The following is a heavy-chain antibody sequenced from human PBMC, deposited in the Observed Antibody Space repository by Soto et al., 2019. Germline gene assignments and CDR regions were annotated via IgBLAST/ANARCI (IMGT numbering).Heavy chain of an antibody. D-gene: IGHD6-19*01. CDR2: ISVYRGNT. CDR3: VRSAMAGEYYYYGMDV. CDR1: GYTFNSYG. Sequence: VASVKVSCKTSGYTFNSYGISWVRQAPGQGLEWMGWISVYRGNTNYAQKFQGRVTMTTDTSTSTAYMELTSLRFDDTAVYYCVRSAMAGEYYYYGMDVWGQGTTVTVSS. V-gene: IGHV1-18*01. J-gene: IGHJ6*02.